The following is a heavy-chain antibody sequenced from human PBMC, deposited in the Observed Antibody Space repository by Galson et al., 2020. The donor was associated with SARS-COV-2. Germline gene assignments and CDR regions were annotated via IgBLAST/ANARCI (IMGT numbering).Heavy chain of an antibody. V-gene: IGHV1-18*04. J-gene: IGHJ4*02. CDR2: ISADNGNT. D-gene: IGHD2-2*01. Sequence: ASVKVSCKASGYTFTTYGISWVRQAPGQGLEWMGWISADNGNTNYAQKLQGSVTMTTDTSTSTAYMELRSLRSDDTAVYYCARDPNIVVLRAAMFCDFDYWGQGTLVTVSS. CDR1: GYTFTTYG. CDR3: ARDPNIVVLRAAMFCDFDY.